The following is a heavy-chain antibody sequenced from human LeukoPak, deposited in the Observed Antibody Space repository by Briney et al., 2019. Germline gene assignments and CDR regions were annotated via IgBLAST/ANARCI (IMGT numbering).Heavy chain of an antibody. CDR2: IIPIFGTA. D-gene: IGHD3-10*01. Sequence: ASVTVSCKASGGTFSSYAISWVRQAPGQGLEWMGGIIPIFGTANYAQKFQGRVTITADESTSTAYMELSSLRSEDTAVYYCARVLTFGELSLAPWGQGTLVTVSS. CDR1: GGTFSSYA. V-gene: IGHV1-69*13. CDR3: ARVLTFGELSLAP. J-gene: IGHJ5*02.